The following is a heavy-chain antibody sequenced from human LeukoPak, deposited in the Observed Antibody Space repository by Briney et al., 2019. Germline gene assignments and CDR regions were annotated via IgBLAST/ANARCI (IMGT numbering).Heavy chain of an antibody. CDR3: ARTGGDLSWFYFDY. V-gene: IGHV1-2*02. J-gene: IGHJ4*02. D-gene: IGHD2-21*02. CDR1: GYTFTGYY. Sequence: ASVKVSCKASGYTFTGYYMHWVRQAPEQGLEWMGWINPNSGGTNYAQKFQGRVTMTRDTSISTAYMELSRLRSDDTAVYYCARTGGDLSWFYFDYWGQGTLVTVSS. CDR2: INPNSGGT.